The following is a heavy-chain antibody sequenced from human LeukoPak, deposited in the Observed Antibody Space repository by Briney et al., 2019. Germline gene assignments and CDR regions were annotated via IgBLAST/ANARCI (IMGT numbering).Heavy chain of an antibody. Sequence: SRTLSLTSAISGDFVSVNTAAWTWVRQSPSRGLEWLVSTYDGSKRYEESAVAVKRRITISPNTSKNLFSPQCNSVTPEDAGVYYCARETSGFDSWGQGTLVTVSS. CDR1: GDFVSVNTAA. D-gene: IGHD1-26*01. J-gene: IGHJ4*02. CDR3: ARETSGFDS. V-gene: IGHV6-1*01. CDR2: TYDGSKRYE.